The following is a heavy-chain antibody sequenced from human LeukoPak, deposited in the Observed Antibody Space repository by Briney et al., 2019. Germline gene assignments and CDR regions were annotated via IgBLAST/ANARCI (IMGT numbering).Heavy chain of an antibody. Sequence: GGSLRLSCAASGFTFSSYSMNWVRQAPGKGLEWVSSISSSSSYIYYADSVKGRFTISRDNAKNTLYLQMNSLRAEDTAVYYCARGLGYSYGPSPPNWFDPWGQGTLVTVSS. V-gene: IGHV3-21*01. J-gene: IGHJ5*02. CDR1: GFTFSSYS. CDR3: ARGLGYSYGPSPPNWFDP. CDR2: ISSSSSYI. D-gene: IGHD5-18*01.